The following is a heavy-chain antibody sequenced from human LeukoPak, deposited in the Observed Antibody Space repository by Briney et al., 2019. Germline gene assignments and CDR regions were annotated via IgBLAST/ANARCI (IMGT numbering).Heavy chain of an antibody. V-gene: IGHV3-11*04. CDR1: GFTFSDYY. J-gene: IGHJ4*02. CDR2: ISSSGSTI. Sequence: PGGSLRLSCAASGFTFSDYYMSWIRQAPGKGLEWVSYISSSGSTIYYADSVKGRFTISRDNAKNSLYLQMNSLRAEDTAVYYCASILGYCSSTGCYAFDYWGQGTLVTVSS. D-gene: IGHD2-2*01. CDR3: ASILGYCSSTGCYAFDY.